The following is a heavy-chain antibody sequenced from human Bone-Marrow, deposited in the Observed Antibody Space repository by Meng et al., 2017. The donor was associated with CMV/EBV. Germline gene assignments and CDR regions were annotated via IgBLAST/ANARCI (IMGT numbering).Heavy chain of an antibody. V-gene: IGHV3-48*04. J-gene: IGHJ4*02. CDR1: GFTFSSYS. Sequence: GESLKISCAASGFTFSSYSINWVRQAPGKGLEWVSYISSRSTTIHYADSVKGRFTVSRDNAKKSLYLQMNSLRAEDTAVYYCARGGGGYDYWGQGTLVTVSS. CDR2: ISSRSTTI. D-gene: IGHD3-10*01. CDR3: ARGGGGYDY.